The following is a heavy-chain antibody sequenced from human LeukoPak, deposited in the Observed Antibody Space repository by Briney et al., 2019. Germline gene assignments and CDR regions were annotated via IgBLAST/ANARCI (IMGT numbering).Heavy chain of an antibody. D-gene: IGHD3-22*01. CDR2: IYYSGST. Sequence: SETLSLTCTVSGGSISSSSYYWGWIRQPPGKGLEWIGSIYYSGSTYYNPSLKSRVTISVDTPKNQFSLKLSSVTAADTAVYYCASYYYDSSGYSSIDYWGQGTLVTVSS. CDR1: GGSISSSSYY. V-gene: IGHV4-39*01. CDR3: ASYYYDSSGYSSIDY. J-gene: IGHJ4*02.